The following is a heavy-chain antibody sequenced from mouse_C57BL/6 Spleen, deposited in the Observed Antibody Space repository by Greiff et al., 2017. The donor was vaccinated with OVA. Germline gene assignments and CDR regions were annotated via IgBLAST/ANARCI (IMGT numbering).Heavy chain of an antibody. CDR1: GYAFSSYW. CDR2: IYPGDGDT. Sequence: LQESGAELVKPGASVKISCKASGYAFSSYWMNWVKQRPGKGLEWIGQIYPGDGDTNYNGKFKGKATLTADKSSSTAYMQLSSLTSEDSAVYFCARGYYEYFDVWGTGTTVTVSS. J-gene: IGHJ1*03. CDR3: ARGYYEYFDV. V-gene: IGHV1-80*01. D-gene: IGHD1-1*01.